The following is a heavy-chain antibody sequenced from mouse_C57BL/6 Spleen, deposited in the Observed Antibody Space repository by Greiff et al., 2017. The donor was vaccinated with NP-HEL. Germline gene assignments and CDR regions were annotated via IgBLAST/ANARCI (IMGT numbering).Heavy chain of an antibody. J-gene: IGHJ2*02. CDR2: IDPETGGT. Sequence: VQLQQSGAELARPGASVTLSCKASGYTFTDYEMHWVKQTPVHGLEWIGAIDPETGGTAYNQKFKGKAILTADKSSSTAYMELRSLTPEASAVDYCTSDYGIRLYFDYWGQGTSLTVSS. D-gene: IGHD2-1*01. V-gene: IGHV1-15*01. CDR1: GYTFTDYE. CDR3: TSDYGIRLYFDY.